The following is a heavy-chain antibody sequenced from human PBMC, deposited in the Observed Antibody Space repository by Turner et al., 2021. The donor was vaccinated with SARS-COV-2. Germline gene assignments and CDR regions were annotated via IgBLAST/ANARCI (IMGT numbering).Heavy chain of an antibody. Sequence: EVQLVETGGDWVQPGGSLRHSCAASGFTLSNYWMSWVRQAPGKGLEWVANIRQDGSEKEYVDSVKGRFTISRDNAKNSLYLQMNSLRVEDTAVYYCAGSGGWLLDLWGQGTLVTVSS. J-gene: IGHJ4*02. D-gene: IGHD6-19*01. CDR2: IRQDGSEK. CDR1: GFTLSNYW. CDR3: AGSGGWLLDL. V-gene: IGHV3-7*03.